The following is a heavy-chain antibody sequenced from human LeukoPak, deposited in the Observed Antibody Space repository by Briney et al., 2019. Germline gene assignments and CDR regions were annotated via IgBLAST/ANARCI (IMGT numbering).Heavy chain of an antibody. V-gene: IGHV4-39*01. CDR2: IYYSGST. D-gene: IGHD2-2*01. J-gene: IGHJ3*02. CDR1: GGSISSSSYY. CDR3: ARRPSWPSTSAFDI. Sequence: SETLSLTCTVSGGSISSSSYYWGWIRQPPGKGLEWIGSIYYSGSTYYNPSLQSRVAISVDTSRNQFSLKLTSVTAADTAVYYCARRPSWPSTSAFDIWGRGTMVTVSP.